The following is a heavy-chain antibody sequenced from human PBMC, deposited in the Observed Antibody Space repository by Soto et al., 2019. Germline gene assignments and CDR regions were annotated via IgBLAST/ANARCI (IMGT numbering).Heavy chain of an antibody. CDR1: GFTFSSYG. Sequence: QVQLVESGGGVVQPGRSLRLSCAASGFTFSSYGMHWVRQAPGKGLEWVAVIWYDGSNKYYTDSVKGRFTISRDNSKNTLYLQMHILRAEDTAVYYCARGAPHFGDWGLGTLVTVS. V-gene: IGHV3-33*01. CDR2: IWYDGSNK. J-gene: IGHJ4*02. CDR3: ARGAPHFGD. D-gene: IGHD1-26*01.